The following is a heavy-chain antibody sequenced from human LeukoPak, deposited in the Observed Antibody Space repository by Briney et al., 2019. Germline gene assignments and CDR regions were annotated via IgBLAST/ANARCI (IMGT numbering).Heavy chain of an antibody. Sequence: GGCLRLSCAASGLTLSSAWMHSVSQAPGNGLVWDSRITRDGSSTTYAHSVRGRFTTSRENAKNTLYLQMDSLRDDDTAVYYCARDPGYESWSPFWGGMDVWGNGTTVIVSS. CDR2: ITRDGSST. CDR3: ARDPGYESWSPFWGGMDV. V-gene: IGHV3-74*01. D-gene: IGHD3-16*01. J-gene: IGHJ6*04. CDR1: GLTLSSAW.